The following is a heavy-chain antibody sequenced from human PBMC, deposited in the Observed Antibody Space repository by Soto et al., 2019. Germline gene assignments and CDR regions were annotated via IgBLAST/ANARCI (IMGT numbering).Heavy chain of an antibody. V-gene: IGHV1-69*02. CDR1: GGTFSSYT. CDR3: ARGEYRGSPYY. J-gene: IGHJ4*02. CDR2: IIPILGIE. Sequence: QVQLVQSGAEVKKPGSSVKVSCKASGGTFSSYTISWVRQAPGQGLEWMGRIIPILGIENYAQKFQGRITITADKSTNTAYMELGSLRSADRGVYYNARGEYRGSPYYWRQGPLVTVS. D-gene: IGHD6-6*01.